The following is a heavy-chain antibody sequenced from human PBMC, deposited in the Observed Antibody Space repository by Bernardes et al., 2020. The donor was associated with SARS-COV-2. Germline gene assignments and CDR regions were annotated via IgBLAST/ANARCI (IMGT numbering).Heavy chain of an antibody. Sequence: ASVKVSCKASGYTFTSYDIDWVRQATGQGLEWMGWMNPNNGNTGYAQKFQGRVTMTRNTSISTAYMELSSLRSEDTAVYYCARAPLHLPYYYYGMDVWGQGTTVTVSS. J-gene: IGHJ6*02. V-gene: IGHV1-8*01. CDR3: ARAPLHLPYYYYGMDV. CDR2: MNPNNGNT. CDR1: GYTFTSYD.